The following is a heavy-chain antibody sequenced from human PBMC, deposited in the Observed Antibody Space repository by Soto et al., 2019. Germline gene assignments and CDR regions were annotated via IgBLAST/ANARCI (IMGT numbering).Heavy chain of an antibody. J-gene: IGHJ4*02. CDR1: DDSISSGGFY. CDR3: AADVGGYIYGLARH. D-gene: IGHD4-17*01. V-gene: IGHV4-31*03. CDR2: IYYSGTT. Sequence: SETLSLTCTVSDDSISSGGFYWSWIRQHPGKGLEWIGYIYYSGTTYYNPSLQSRVTISVDTSQNQFSLKLTSVTAADTAVYYCAADVGGYIYGLARHWGPGTLVT.